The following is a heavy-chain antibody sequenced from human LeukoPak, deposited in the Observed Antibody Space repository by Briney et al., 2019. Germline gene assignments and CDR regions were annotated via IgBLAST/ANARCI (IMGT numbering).Heavy chain of an antibody. V-gene: IGHV1-46*01. Sequence: ASVKVSCNASGYTFTSYYMHWVRQAPGQGLEWMGIINPSGGSSSYAQKFQGRVTMTRDMSTSTVYMELSSLRSEDTAVYYCARDLIAAAGTVTDYWGQGTLVTVSS. CDR1: GYTFTSYY. CDR2: INPSGGSS. J-gene: IGHJ4*02. D-gene: IGHD6-13*01. CDR3: ARDLIAAAGTVTDY.